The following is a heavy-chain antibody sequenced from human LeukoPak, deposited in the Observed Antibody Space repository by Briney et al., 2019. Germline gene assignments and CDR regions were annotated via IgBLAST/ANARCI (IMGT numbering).Heavy chain of an antibody. CDR1: GYTFSNYG. CDR3: ARPRSLYYYDSSGYLFDY. V-gene: IGHV1-18*01. D-gene: IGHD3-22*01. J-gene: IGHJ4*02. CDR2: ISAYNGDT. Sequence: ASVKVSCKASGYTFSNYGISWVRQAPGQGLEWLGWISAYNGDTKYAQKVQGRVTMTRDTSTSTVYMELSSLRSEDTAVYYCARPRSLYYYDSSGYLFDYWGQGTLVTVSS.